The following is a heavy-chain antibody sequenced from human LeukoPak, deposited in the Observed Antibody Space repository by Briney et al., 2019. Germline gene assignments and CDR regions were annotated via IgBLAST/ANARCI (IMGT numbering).Heavy chain of an antibody. Sequence: RIDPNSGGTNYAQKFQGRVTMTRDTSISTAYMELSRLRSDDTAVYYCARDIRWELPNDAFDIWGQGTMVTVSS. CDR3: ARDIRWELPNDAFDI. CDR2: IDPNSGGT. J-gene: IGHJ3*02. D-gene: IGHD1-26*01. V-gene: IGHV1-2*06.